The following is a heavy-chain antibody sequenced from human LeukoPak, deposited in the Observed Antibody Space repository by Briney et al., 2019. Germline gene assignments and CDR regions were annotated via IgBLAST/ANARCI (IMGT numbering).Heavy chain of an antibody. CDR3: AKDAGYYYDSSGYYLYDY. V-gene: IGHV3-30*02. D-gene: IGHD3-22*01. CDR2: IRYDGSNK. J-gene: IGHJ4*02. CDR1: GFTFSSYG. Sequence: PGGSLRLSCAASGFTFSSYGMHWVRQAPGKGLEWVAFIRYDGSNKYYADSVKGRFTISRDNSKNTLYLQMNSLRAEDTAVYYCAKDAGYYYDSSGYYLYDYWGQGTLVTVSS.